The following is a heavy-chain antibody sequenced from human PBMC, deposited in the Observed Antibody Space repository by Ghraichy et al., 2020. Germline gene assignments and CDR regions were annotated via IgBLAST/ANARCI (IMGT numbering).Heavy chain of an antibody. Sequence: SVKVSCKASGGTFTSSAIRWVRQAPGQGPEWMGGISPIFDTTNYAQKFQGRITITADESTSTAYMELSSLRSEDTAVYYCARVQRPHYDFWSGYADYWGQGTLVTVSS. J-gene: IGHJ4*01. CDR1: GGTFTSSA. D-gene: IGHD3-3*01. CDR2: ISPIFDTT. CDR3: ARVQRPHYDFWSGYADY. V-gene: IGHV1-69*13.